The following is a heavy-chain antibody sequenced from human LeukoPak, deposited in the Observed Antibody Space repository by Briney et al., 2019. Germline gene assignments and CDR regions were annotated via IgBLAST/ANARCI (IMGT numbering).Heavy chain of an antibody. V-gene: IGHV3-7*01. CDR3: ATYSSLNRREFQF. CDR1: GFTFSSYG. Sequence: GGSLRLSCAASGFTFSSYGMHWVRQAPGKGLQWVANINTDGSEKYYVDSVKGRFTISRDNAKNSLYLQMNSLRAEDTAVYYCATYSSLNRREFQFWGQGTLLTVSS. D-gene: IGHD3-22*01. CDR2: INTDGSEK. J-gene: IGHJ1*01.